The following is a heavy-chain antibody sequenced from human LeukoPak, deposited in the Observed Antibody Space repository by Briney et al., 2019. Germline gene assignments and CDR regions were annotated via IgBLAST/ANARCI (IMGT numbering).Heavy chain of an antibody. CDR3: ARDSSIQSLDP. D-gene: IGHD2-2*01. Sequence: GGSLRLSCAASGFTFSTYSMNWVRQAPGKGLEWVSSITSSSTYIYYADSVKGQFAISRDNAKNSLYLQMNSLRAEDTAVYYCARDSSIQSLDPWGQGTLVTVSS. V-gene: IGHV3-21*01. CDR2: ITSSSTYI. CDR1: GFTFSTYS. J-gene: IGHJ5*02.